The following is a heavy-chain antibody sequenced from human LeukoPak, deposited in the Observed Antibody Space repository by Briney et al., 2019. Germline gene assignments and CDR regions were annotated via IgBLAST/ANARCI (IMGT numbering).Heavy chain of an antibody. CDR2: INHSGST. CDR1: GESFSGHY. CDR3: ASKQWVYYYMDV. Sequence: SETLSLTCAVYGESFSGHYWTWIRQPPGRGLDWIGEINHSGSTTSNPSLNNRVTISVDTSKNQFSLKLSSVTAADTAVYYCASKQWVYYYMDVWGKGTTVTVSS. J-gene: IGHJ6*03. D-gene: IGHD1-26*01. V-gene: IGHV4-34*01.